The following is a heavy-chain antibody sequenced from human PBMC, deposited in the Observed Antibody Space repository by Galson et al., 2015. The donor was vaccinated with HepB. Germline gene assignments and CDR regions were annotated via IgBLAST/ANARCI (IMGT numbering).Heavy chain of an antibody. D-gene: IGHD1-1*01. V-gene: IGHV3-20*04. CDR3: ARDHTYNWNDVGLEFDY. J-gene: IGHJ4*02. Sequence: SLRLSCAASGFTFDDYGMSWVRQAPGKGLEWVSGINWNGGSTGYADSVKGRFTISRDNAKNSVYLQMNSLRAEDTALYYCARDHTYNWNDVGLEFDYWGQGTLVTVSS. CDR1: GFTFDDYG. CDR2: INWNGGST.